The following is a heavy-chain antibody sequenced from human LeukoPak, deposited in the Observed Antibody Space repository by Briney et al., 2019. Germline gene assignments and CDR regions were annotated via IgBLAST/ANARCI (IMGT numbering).Heavy chain of an antibody. J-gene: IGHJ4*02. CDR3: ARPRSGSSGLDFDY. Sequence: NPSQTLSLTCTVSGGSISSGGYYWSWIRQHPGKGLEWIGYIYYSGSTYYNPSLKSRVTISVDTSKNQFSLKLSSVTAADTAVYYRARPRSGSSGLDFDYWGQGTLVTVSS. CDR1: GGSISSGGYY. CDR2: IYYSGST. D-gene: IGHD3-10*01. V-gene: IGHV4-31*03.